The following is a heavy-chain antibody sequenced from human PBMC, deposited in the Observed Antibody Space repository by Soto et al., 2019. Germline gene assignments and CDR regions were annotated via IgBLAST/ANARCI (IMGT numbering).Heavy chain of an antibody. J-gene: IGHJ4*02. CDR2: IDGVGTGT. Sequence: EVQLVQSGGGSVQPGGSLRLSCAASGFTFTNYWMHWVRQVPGKGLVWVSRIDGVGTGTSYSDSVRGRFTIFRDNAENTLYLQMNSLRAEDTAVNYCTTVFEYWGQGTLVTVSS. CDR3: TTVFEY. V-gene: IGHV3-74*01. CDR1: GFTFTNYW.